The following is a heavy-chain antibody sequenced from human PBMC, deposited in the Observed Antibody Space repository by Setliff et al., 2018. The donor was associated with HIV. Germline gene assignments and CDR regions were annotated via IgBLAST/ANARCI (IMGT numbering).Heavy chain of an antibody. CDR1: GGSVRRSTSY. V-gene: IGHV4-39*01. Sequence: SETLSLTCTVSGGSVRRSTSYWGWIRQPPGKGLEWIGSIYYSGATYSNPSLKSRVTISVDTSKNQFSLRLTSVTAADTAVYYCARRQMVVAAVDAFDIWGQGTMVTVSS. D-gene: IGHD2-15*01. J-gene: IGHJ3*02. CDR3: ARRQMVVAAVDAFDI. CDR2: IYYSGAT.